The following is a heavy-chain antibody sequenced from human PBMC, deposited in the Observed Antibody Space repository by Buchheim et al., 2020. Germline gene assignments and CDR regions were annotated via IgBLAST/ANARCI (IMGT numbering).Heavy chain of an antibody. J-gene: IGHJ4*02. D-gene: IGHD3-22*01. Sequence: QVQLVESGGGVVQPGRSLRLSCAASGFTFSSYGMHWVRQAPGKGLEWVAVIWYDGSNKYYVDSVKGRFTISRDNSKNTLDLQMNSLRAEDTAVYYCASPYDSSGYYYLGYWGQGTL. V-gene: IGHV3-33*01. CDR3: ASPYDSSGYYYLGY. CDR2: IWYDGSNK. CDR1: GFTFSSYG.